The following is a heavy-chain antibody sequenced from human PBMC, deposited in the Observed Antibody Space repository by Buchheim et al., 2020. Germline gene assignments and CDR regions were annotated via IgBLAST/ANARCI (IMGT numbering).Heavy chain of an antibody. CDR1: GFSFGDQW. D-gene: IGHD4/OR15-4a*01. Sequence: EVQLVESGGGLVQPGESLRLSCVASGFSFGDQWMSWVRQVPGTGLQWVANIKQDGTITTYLDSVKGRFTISRDNAKNSLYFQMNNLRGEDTAVYFCARDYGEWGQGTL. CDR2: IKQDGTIT. V-gene: IGHV3-7*01. CDR3: ARDYGE. J-gene: IGHJ4*02.